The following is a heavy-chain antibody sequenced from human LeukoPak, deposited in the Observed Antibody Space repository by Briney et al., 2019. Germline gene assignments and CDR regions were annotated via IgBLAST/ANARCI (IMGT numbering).Heavy chain of an antibody. CDR3: ARDKPTRHNAFDI. Sequence: PGGSLRLSCAASGLTFNTYGMHWVRQAPGKGLEWVAVIWYDGSEKYYVDSVKGRFTISRDNSKNTLYLQMDNLRVEDTAVYYCARDKPTRHNAFDIWGQGTTVIVSP. J-gene: IGHJ3*02. CDR2: IWYDGSEK. V-gene: IGHV3-33*01. CDR1: GLTFNTYG.